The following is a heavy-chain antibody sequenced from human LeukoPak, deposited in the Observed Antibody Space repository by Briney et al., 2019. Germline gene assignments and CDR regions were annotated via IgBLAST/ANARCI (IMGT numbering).Heavy chain of an antibody. D-gene: IGHD5-12*01. CDR3: ARDLDSGYDKLYYYYMDV. Sequence: GASVKVSCKASGYTFTSYGISWVRQAPGQGLEWMGWISAYNGNTNYAQKLQGRVTMTTDTSTSTAYMELRSLRSDDTAVYYCARDLDSGYDKLYYYYMDVWGKGTTVTVSS. CDR2: ISAYNGNT. CDR1: GYTFTSYG. V-gene: IGHV1-18*01. J-gene: IGHJ6*03.